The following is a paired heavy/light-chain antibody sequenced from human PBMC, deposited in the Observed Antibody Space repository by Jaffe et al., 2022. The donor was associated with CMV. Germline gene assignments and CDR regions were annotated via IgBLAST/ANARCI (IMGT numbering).Light chain of an antibody. CDR1: QSLVHSDGNTY. V-gene: IGKV2-30*02. CDR3: MQGTHWPPWT. Sequence: DVVMTQSPLSLPVTLGQPASISCRSSQSLVHSDGNTYLNWFQQRPGQSPRRLIYKVSNRDSGVPDRFSGSGSGTDFTLKISRVEAEDVGVYYCMQGTHWPPWTFGQGTKVEIK. J-gene: IGKJ1*01. CDR2: KVS.
Heavy chain of an antibody. CDR2: ISSNGGST. CDR1: GFTFSSYA. Sequence: EVQLVESGGGLVQPGGSLRLSCSASGFTFSSYAMHWVRQAPGKGLEYVSAISSNGGSTYYADSVKGRFTISRDNSKNTLYLQMSSLRAEDTAVYYCVKWAPKFYYDSSGYHDYWGQGTLVTVSS. J-gene: IGHJ4*02. V-gene: IGHV3-64D*06. CDR3: VKWAPKFYYDSSGYHDY. D-gene: IGHD3-22*01.